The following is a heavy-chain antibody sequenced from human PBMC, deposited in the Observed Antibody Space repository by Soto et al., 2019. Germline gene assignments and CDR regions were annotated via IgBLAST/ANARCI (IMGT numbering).Heavy chain of an antibody. J-gene: IGHJ3*02. D-gene: IGHD1-1*01. Sequence: GASVKVSCKASGGTFSSYAISWVRQAPGQGLEWMGGIIPIFGTANYAQKFQGRVTITADESTSTAYMELSSLRSEDTAVYYCARRGWNRQGDAFDIWGQGTMVTVS. CDR3: ARRGWNRQGDAFDI. CDR2: IIPIFGTA. CDR1: GGTFSSYA. V-gene: IGHV1-69*13.